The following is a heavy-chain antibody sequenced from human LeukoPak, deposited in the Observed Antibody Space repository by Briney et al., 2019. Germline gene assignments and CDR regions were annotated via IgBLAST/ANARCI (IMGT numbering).Heavy chain of an antibody. V-gene: IGHV1-2*02. D-gene: IGHD3-22*01. CDR3: ARDRYYDSSGYHFDY. Sequence: ASVKVSCKASGYTFTGYYMHWVRQAPGQGLEWMGWINPNSGGTNYAQKFQGRVTMTRDTSISTAYMELGRLRSDDTAVYYCARDRYYDSSGYHFDYWGQGTLVTVSS. CDR1: GYTFTGYY. J-gene: IGHJ4*02. CDR2: INPNSGGT.